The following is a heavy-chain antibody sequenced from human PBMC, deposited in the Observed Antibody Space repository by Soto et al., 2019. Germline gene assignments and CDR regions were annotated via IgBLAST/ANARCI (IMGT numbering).Heavy chain of an antibody. CDR1: GFTFSTYA. Sequence: GGSLRLSCAASGFTFSTYAMSWVRQAPGKGLEWVSAISGSGDNTYYADSVKGRFTISRDNSINNPYLQINSLTTEDTAVYSCDHPRGYGVFDAYDIWGQGAMVTVSS. CDR3: DHPRGYGVFDAYDI. J-gene: IGHJ3*02. V-gene: IGHV3-23*01. D-gene: IGHD5-18*01. CDR2: ISGSGDNT.